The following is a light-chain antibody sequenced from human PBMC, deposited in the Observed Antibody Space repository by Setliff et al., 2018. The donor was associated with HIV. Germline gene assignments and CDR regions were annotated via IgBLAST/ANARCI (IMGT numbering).Light chain of an antibody. Sequence: QPALTQPASVSGSPGQSTTISCTGTSSDIGTFTFVSWYQQYPGKAPKLLIYEVTERPSGISARFSGFKSGNTASLTISGLQAEDEADYYCSSYGRNSLYVFGSGTKVTVL. CDR2: EVT. V-gene: IGLV2-14*03. CDR3: SSYGRNSLYV. CDR1: SSDIGTFTF. J-gene: IGLJ1*01.